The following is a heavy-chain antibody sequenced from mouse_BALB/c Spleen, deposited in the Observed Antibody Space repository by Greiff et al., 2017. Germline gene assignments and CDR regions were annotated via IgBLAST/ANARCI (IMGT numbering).Heavy chain of an antibody. V-gene: IGHV5-6-5*01. CDR3: ARGDYGSSYTLCFAY. D-gene: IGHD1-1*01. CDR2: ISSGGST. J-gene: IGHJ3*01. Sequence: EVKLMESGGGLVKPGGSLKLSCAASGFTFSSYAMSWVRQTPEKRLEWVASISSGGSTYYPDSVKGRFTISRDNARNILYLQMSSLRSEDTAMYYCARGDYGSSYTLCFAYWGQGTLVTVSA. CDR1: GFTFSSYA.